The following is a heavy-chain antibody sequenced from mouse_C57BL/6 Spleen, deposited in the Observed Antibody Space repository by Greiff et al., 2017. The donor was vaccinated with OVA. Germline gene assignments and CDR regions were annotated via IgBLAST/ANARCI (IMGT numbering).Heavy chain of an antibody. D-gene: IGHD1-1*01. CDR3: AIGGLSYGSSWFAY. CDR2: ISYDGSN. Sequence: EVKLMESGPGLVKPSQSLSLTCSVTGYSITSGYYWNWIRQFPGNKLEWMGYISYDGSNNYNPSLKNRISFTRDTSKTQFFLKLNSVTTEDTATYYSAIGGLSYGSSWFAYWGQGTLVTVSA. V-gene: IGHV3-6*01. J-gene: IGHJ3*01. CDR1: GYSITSGYY.